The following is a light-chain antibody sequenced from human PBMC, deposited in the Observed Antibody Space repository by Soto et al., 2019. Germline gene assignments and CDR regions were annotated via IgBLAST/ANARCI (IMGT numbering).Light chain of an antibody. CDR1: QSVSSSY. J-gene: IGKJ1*01. CDR2: GAS. Sequence: EMVMTQSPATLSVSPGERATLSCRASQSVSSSYLAWYQQKPGQAPRLLIYGASSRATGIPDRFSGSGSGTDFTLTISRLEPEDFAVYYCQQYNNWPQTFGQGTKVDIK. CDR3: QQYNNWPQT. V-gene: IGKV3-20*01.